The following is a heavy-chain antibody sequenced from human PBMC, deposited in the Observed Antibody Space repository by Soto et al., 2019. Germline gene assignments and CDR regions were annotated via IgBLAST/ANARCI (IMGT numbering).Heavy chain of an antibody. CDR1: GFTFDDYA. CDR2: ISWNSDRI. V-gene: IGHV3-9*01. Sequence: EVQVVESGGGLVQPGRSLRLSCAVSGFTFDDYAMHWVRQAPGKGLEWVSGISWNSDRIAYADSVKGRFIISRDNAKNSLYLQMNSLRAEDTALYYCAKDGTSGLVVSDAKFDYWGQGTLVTVSS. J-gene: IGHJ4*02. D-gene: IGHD1-26*01. CDR3: AKDGTSGLVVSDAKFDY.